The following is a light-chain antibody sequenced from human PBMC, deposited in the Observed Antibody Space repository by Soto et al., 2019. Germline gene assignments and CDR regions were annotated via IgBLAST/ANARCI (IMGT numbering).Light chain of an antibody. CDR1: SSNIGNNY. CDR3: ATWDTSLNAVV. CDR2: DND. Sequence: HSAFPHPPSVSAAPGQEVTISCSGSSSNIGNNYVSWYQQLPGTAPKILIYDNDQRPSWIPDRFSGSKYGMSATLVITGLQTGDESDYYCATWDTSLNAVVFGGGTKLTVL. V-gene: IGLV1-51*01. J-gene: IGLJ3*02.